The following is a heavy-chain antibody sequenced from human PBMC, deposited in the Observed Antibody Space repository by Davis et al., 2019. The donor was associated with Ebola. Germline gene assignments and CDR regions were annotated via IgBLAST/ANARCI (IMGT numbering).Heavy chain of an antibody. V-gene: IGHV3-48*02. CDR2: ISSSSSTI. J-gene: IGHJ4*02. Sequence: GESLKISCAASGFTFSSYSMNWVRQAPGKGLEWVSYISSSSSTIYYADSVKGRFTISRDNAKNSLYLQMNSLRDEDTAVYYCARDPSVSRYYFDYWGQGTLVTVSS. CDR1: GFTFSSYS. D-gene: IGHD2/OR15-2a*01. CDR3: ARDPSVSRYYFDY.